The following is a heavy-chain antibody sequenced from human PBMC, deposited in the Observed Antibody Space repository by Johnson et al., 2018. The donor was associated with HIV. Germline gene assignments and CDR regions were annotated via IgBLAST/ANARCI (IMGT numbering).Heavy chain of an antibody. CDR2: ISYAGSNK. CDR3: ARDSGKAYYDSSGYPNDAFDI. CDR1: GFTFSSYA. Sequence: QVQLVESGGGVVQPGRSLRLSCAASGFTFSSYAMHWVRQAPGKGLEWVAVISYAGSNKYYADSVKGRFTISRDNSRNTLYLQMNSLRAEDTAVYYCARDSGKAYYDSSGYPNDAFDIWGQGTMVTVSS. D-gene: IGHD3-22*01. V-gene: IGHV3-30*14. J-gene: IGHJ3*02.